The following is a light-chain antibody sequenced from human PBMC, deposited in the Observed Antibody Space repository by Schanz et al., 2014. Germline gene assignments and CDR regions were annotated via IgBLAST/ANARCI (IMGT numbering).Light chain of an antibody. CDR3: QQYNYYWT. CDR2: DAS. Sequence: DIQMTQSPSTLSASVGDRVTITCRASQSITNWLAWYQQKPGKAPQLLVYDASSLESGVPSRFSGSGSGTEFTLTISSLQPDDFATYYCQQYNYYWTFGQGTKVEIK. V-gene: IGKV1-5*01. J-gene: IGKJ1*01. CDR1: QSITNW.